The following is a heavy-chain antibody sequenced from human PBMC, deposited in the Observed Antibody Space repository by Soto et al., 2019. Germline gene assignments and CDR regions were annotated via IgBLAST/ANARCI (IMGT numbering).Heavy chain of an antibody. Sequence: QITLKESGPTVVRSTQTLTLTCTFSGFSLTTSGEGVGWIRQPPGKALEWLALIYWNDDKRYSPSLESRLTVTKDTSKNQVVLTMTNVYPVDTAAYYCAHSPTTYGAFHIWGPGTMVTVSS. CDR2: IYWNDDK. J-gene: IGHJ3*02. V-gene: IGHV2-5*01. CDR3: AHSPTTYGAFHI. CDR1: GFSLTTSGEG. D-gene: IGHD1-26*01.